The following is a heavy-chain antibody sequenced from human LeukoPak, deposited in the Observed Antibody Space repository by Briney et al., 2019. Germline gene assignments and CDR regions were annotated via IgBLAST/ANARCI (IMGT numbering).Heavy chain of an antibody. Sequence: GGSLRLSCAASGFTFSSYAMHWVRQAPGKGLEWVAVISYDGSNKYYADSVKGRFTISRDNAKNSLYLQMNSLRAEDTAVYYCATGDYGAFDFWGQGTMVTVSS. CDR3: ATGDYGAFDF. J-gene: IGHJ3*01. D-gene: IGHD4-17*01. CDR1: GFTFSSYA. CDR2: ISYDGSNK. V-gene: IGHV3-30*04.